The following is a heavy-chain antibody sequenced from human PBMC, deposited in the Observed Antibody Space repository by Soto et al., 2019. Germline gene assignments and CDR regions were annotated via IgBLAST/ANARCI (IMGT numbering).Heavy chain of an antibody. D-gene: IGHD6-13*01. Sequence: ASVKVSCAASGFTFSSYSMNWVRQAPGGGLEWVSSISSSSTYIYYAESVKGRFTISRDNARNSLYLQMNSLRAEDTALYYCAGGIAATGTNWFDPWGQGTLVTVSS. J-gene: IGHJ5*02. CDR3: AGGIAATGTNWFDP. CDR2: ISSSSTYI. CDR1: GFTFSSYS. V-gene: IGHV3-21*01.